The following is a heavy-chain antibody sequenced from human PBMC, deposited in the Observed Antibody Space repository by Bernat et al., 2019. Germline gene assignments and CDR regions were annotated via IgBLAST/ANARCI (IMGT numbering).Heavy chain of an antibody. Sequence: EVQLVESGGGLVQPGGSLKLSCAASGFTFSGSAMHWVRQASGKGLEWVGRIRSKANSYATAYAASVKGRFTISRDDSKNTAYLQMNSLRAEDTAVYYCARDLYCSGGSCYLVAFDIWGQGTMVTVSS. CDR2: IRSKANSYAT. CDR1: GFTFSGSA. CDR3: ARDLYCSGGSCYLVAFDI. J-gene: IGHJ3*02. D-gene: IGHD2-15*01. V-gene: IGHV3-73*01.